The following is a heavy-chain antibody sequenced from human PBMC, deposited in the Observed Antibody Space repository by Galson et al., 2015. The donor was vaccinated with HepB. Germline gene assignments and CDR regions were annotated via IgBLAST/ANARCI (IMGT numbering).Heavy chain of an antibody. D-gene: IGHD2-15*01. J-gene: IGHJ6*01. CDR2: INHSGST. CDR3: ARARYCSGGSCYRYYYYYYGMDV. Sequence: ETLSLTCAVYGGSLSGYYWSWIRQPPGKGLEWIGEINHSGSTNYNPSLKSRVTISVDTSKNQFSLKLSSVTAADTAVYYCARARYCSGGSCYRYYYYYYGMDVWGQGTTVTVSS. CDR1: GGSLSGYY. V-gene: IGHV4-34*01.